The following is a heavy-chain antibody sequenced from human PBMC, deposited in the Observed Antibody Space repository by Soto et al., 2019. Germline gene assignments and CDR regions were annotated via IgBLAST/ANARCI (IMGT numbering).Heavy chain of an antibody. D-gene: IGHD3-16*02. V-gene: IGHV2-26*01. CDR3: ARMADYDYIWGSYRHPYFDY. CDR2: IFSNDEK. J-gene: IGHJ4*02. CDR1: GFSLSNARMG. Sequence: QVTLKESGPVLVNPTETLTLTCTVSGFSLSNARMGVSWIRQPPGKALEWLAHIFSNDEKSYSTSLKSRLTISKDTSKSQVVLTMTNMDPVDTATYYCARMADYDYIWGSYRHPYFDYWGQGTLVTVSS.